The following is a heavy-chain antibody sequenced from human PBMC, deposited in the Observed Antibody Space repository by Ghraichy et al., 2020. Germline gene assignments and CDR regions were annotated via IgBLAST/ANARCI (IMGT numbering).Heavy chain of an antibody. V-gene: IGHV4-34*01. CDR1: GGSFSGYY. CDR2: INHSGST. Sequence: SETLSLTCAVYGGSFSGYYWSWIRKPPGKGLEWIGEINHSGSTNYNPSLKSRVTISVDTSKNQFSLKLSSVTAADTAVYYCASTDSWFDPWGQGTLVTVSS. CDR3: ASTDSWFDP. J-gene: IGHJ5*02. D-gene: IGHD2-15*01.